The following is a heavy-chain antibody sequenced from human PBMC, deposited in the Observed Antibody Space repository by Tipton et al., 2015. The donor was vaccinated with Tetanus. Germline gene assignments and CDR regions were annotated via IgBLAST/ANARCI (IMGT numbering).Heavy chain of an antibody. CDR1: GGSISSGGYY. Sequence: TLSLTCTVSGGSISSGGYYWSWIRQHPGKGLEWIGYIYYSGSTYYNPSLKSRVTISVDTSKNQFSLKLSSVTAADTAVYYCARGLRLGELYGSRLDYWGQGTLVTVSS. CDR2: IYYSGST. V-gene: IGHV4-31*03. J-gene: IGHJ4*02. D-gene: IGHD3-16*01. CDR3: ARGLRLGELYGSRLDY.